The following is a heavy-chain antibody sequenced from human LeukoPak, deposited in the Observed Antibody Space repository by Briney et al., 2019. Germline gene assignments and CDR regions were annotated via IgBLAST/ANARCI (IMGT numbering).Heavy chain of an antibody. CDR3: AGFPITMIVVAL. V-gene: IGHV1-69*04. Sequence: SVTVSCKASGGTFSSYAIRWARQAPGQGLEWMGRIIPILGIANYAQKFQGRVTITADKSTSTAYMELSSLRSEDTAVYYCAGFPITMIVVALWGRGTLVTVSS. CDR2: IIPILGIA. J-gene: IGHJ4*02. CDR1: GGTFSSYA. D-gene: IGHD3-22*01.